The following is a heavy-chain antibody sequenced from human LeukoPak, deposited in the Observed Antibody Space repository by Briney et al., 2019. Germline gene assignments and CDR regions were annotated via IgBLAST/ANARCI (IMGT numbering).Heavy chain of an antibody. Sequence: GGSLRLSCAASGFTFSSYEMNWVRQAPGKGLEWVSYISSSGSTIYYADSVKGRFTISRDNAKNSLYLQMNSLRAEYTAVYYCALDQWRFDYWGQGTLVTVSS. CDR2: ISSSGSTI. D-gene: IGHD1/OR15-1a*01. CDR1: GFTFSSYE. J-gene: IGHJ4*02. CDR3: ALDQWRFDY. V-gene: IGHV3-48*03.